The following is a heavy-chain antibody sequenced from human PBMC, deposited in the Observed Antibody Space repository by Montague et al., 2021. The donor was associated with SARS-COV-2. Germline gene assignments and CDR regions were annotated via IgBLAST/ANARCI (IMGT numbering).Heavy chain of an antibody. V-gene: IGHV3-7*03. J-gene: IGHJ4*02. CDR2: IIREGTET. D-gene: IGHD2-8*02. Sequence: SLRLSCAASGFSYTIHYMSWVRQAPGKGLQWIAKIIREGTETYYADSVRGRFIVSRDNAKKSVTLEMHSLTVDDTAVYYCVREVWWSFDLWGQGAPVTVSS. CDR1: GFSYTIHY. CDR3: VREVWWSFDL.